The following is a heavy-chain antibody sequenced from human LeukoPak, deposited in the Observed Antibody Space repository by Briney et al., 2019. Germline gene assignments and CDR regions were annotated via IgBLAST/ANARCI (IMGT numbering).Heavy chain of an antibody. J-gene: IGHJ5*02. V-gene: IGHV4-59*01. CDR2: INYSGSA. Sequence: KPSETLSLTCTVSGGSISSYYWSWIRRPPGKGLEWIGYINYSGSANYNPSLASRVTISVDTSKNQFSLRLSSVTAADMAVYYCARKMSGGESLDPWGQGTLVTVSS. CDR1: GGSISSYY. CDR3: ARKMSGGESLDP. D-gene: IGHD3-10*01.